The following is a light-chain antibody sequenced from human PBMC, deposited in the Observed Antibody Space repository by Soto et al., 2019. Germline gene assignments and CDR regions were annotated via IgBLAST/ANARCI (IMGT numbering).Light chain of an antibody. J-gene: IGKJ5*01. CDR2: DAS. Sequence: DIQMTQSPSSLSASVGDRVTITCQASQDISNYLNWYQQTPGKAPKLLIYDASNLETGVPSRFSGSGSGTDFTFTISSLQPEDFAIYYCQQTYTTPEITFGQGTRREIK. CDR3: QQTYTTPEIT. V-gene: IGKV1-33*01. CDR1: QDISNY.